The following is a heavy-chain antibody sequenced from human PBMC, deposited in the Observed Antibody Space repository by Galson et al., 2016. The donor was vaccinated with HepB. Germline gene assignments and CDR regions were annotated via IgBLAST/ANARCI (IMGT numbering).Heavy chain of an antibody. CDR3: ARQPLHSYGRSYLDL. V-gene: IGHV5-51*01. D-gene: IGHD5-18*01. Sequence: QSGAEVKKPGESLRISCEASGYSFARFWIGWVRQLPGKGLEWMGIIYPGDPDARYSPSLQGQVTISVDKSINTAYLQWSSLKASDTAMYYCARQPLHSYGRSYLDLWGQGTLVTVSS. J-gene: IGHJ4*02. CDR1: GYSFARFW. CDR2: IYPGDPDA.